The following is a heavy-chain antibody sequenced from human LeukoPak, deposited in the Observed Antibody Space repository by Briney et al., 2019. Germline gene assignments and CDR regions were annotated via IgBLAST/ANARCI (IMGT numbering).Heavy chain of an antibody. CDR1: GFTFSSYW. V-gene: IGHV3-7*03. Sequence: GGSLRLSCAASGFTFSSYWMNWARQAPGKGLEWVASINHNGNVNYYVDSVKGRFTISRHNAKNSLYLQMSNLRAEDTAVYFCARGGGLDVWAQGATVTISS. D-gene: IGHD3-16*01. CDR3: ARGGGLDV. J-gene: IGHJ6*02. CDR2: INHNGNVN.